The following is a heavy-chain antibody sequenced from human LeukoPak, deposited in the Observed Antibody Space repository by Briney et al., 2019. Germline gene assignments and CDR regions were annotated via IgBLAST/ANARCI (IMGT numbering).Heavy chain of an antibody. V-gene: IGHV3-7*01. J-gene: IGHJ3*02. CDR3: ARDSRFCTSYICRGDAFDI. CDR1: GFTFSDYW. Sequence: PGGSLRLSCAASGFTFSDYWMSWVRQSPGKGLEWVANIKEDGSQKYYVDSVRGGFTIFGAYAKNSLFLHMDSLRAEDTAVYYCARDSRFCTSYICRGDAFDIWGQGTMVTVTS. CDR2: IKEDGSQK. D-gene: IGHD2-8*01.